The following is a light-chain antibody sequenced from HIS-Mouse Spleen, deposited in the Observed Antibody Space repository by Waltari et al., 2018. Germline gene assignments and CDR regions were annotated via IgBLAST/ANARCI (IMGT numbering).Light chain of an antibody. CDR1: QSISSW. V-gene: IGKV1-5*03. J-gene: IGKJ4*01. Sequence: DIQMTQSPSTLSASVGDRVTLTCRASQSISSWLAWYQQKPGKAPKLLIYKASSLESGVPSRFSGSGSGTEFTLTISSLQPDDFATYYCQQYNSYPATFGGGTKVEIK. CDR2: KAS. CDR3: QQYNSYPAT.